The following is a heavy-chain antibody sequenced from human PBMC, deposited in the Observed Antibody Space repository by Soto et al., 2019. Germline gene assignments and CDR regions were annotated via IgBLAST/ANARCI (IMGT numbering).Heavy chain of an antibody. J-gene: IGHJ6*02. Sequence: GESLKISCKGSGYSFTSYWIGWVRQMPGKGLEWMGIIYPGDSDTRYSPSFQGQVTISADKSISTAYLQWSSLKASDTAMYYCARLVLGIAARRKGVVLLDYGMDVWGQGTTVTVSS. CDR3: ARLVLGIAARRKGVVLLDYGMDV. V-gene: IGHV5-51*01. CDR1: GYSFTSYW. CDR2: IYPGDSDT. D-gene: IGHD6-6*01.